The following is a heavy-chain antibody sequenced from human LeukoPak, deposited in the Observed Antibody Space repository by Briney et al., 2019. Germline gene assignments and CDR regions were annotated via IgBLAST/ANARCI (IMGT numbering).Heavy chain of an antibody. CDR1: GFTFSDYA. D-gene: IGHD3-9*01. CDR3: TKEKRYFDWFQADY. CDR2: IRNKAYGGTA. J-gene: IGHJ4*02. V-gene: IGHV3-49*03. Sequence: GGSLRLSCTASGFTFSDYAMSWFRQAPGKGLEWVGFIRNKAYGGTAEYAASVKGRFTISRDDSKTIAYLQMNSLKTEDTAVYYCTKEKRYFDWFQADYWGQGTLVTVSS.